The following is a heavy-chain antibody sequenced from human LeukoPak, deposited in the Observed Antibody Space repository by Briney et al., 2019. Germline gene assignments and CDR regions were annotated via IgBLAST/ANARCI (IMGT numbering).Heavy chain of an antibody. D-gene: IGHD6-13*01. CDR2: INHSGST. CDR3: ARVPRIAAAGTETN. J-gene: IGHJ4*02. CDR1: GGSISSYY. V-gene: IGHV4-34*01. Sequence: SETLSLTCTVSGGSISSYYWSWIRQPPGKGLEWIGEINHSGSTNYNPSLKSRVTISVDTSKNQFSLKLSSVTAADTAVYYCARVPRIAAAGTETNWGQGTLVTVSS.